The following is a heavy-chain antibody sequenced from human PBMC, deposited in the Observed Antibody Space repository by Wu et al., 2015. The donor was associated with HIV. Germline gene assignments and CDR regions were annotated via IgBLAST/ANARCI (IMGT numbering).Heavy chain of an antibody. J-gene: IGHJ6*03. Sequence: QVQLVQSGAEVRKPGSSVKVSCKASGGTFSSYAISWVRQAPGQGLEWMGGIIPIFGTANYAQKFQGRVTITADESTSTAYMELSSLRSEDTAVYYCARDIPPSQLLMGDYYYYYMDVWGKGTTVTVSS. CDR3: ARDIPPSQLLMGDYYYYYMDV. CDR2: IIPIFGTA. D-gene: IGHD2-2*01. V-gene: IGHV1-69*12. CDR1: GGTFSSYA.